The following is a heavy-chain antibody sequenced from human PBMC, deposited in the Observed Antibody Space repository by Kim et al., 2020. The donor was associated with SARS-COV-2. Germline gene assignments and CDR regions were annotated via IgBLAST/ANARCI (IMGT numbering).Heavy chain of an antibody. CDR3: ATVTPDYYYYGMDV. Sequence: SETLSLTCAVYGGSFSGYYWSWIRQPPGKGLEWIGEINHSGSTNYNPSLKSRVTISVDTSKNQFSLKLSSVTAADTAVYYCATVTPDYYYYGMDVWGQGTTVTVSS. J-gene: IGHJ6*02. CDR2: INHSGST. CDR1: GGSFSGYY. D-gene: IGHD4-4*01. V-gene: IGHV4-34*01.